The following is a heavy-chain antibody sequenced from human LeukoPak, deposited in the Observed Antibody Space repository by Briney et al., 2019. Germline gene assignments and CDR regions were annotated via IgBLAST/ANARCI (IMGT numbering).Heavy chain of an antibody. CDR2: IYTSGST. CDR3: TRDNGGDWYAFDI. D-gene: IGHD2-21*02. Sequence: PSETLSLTCSVSGASVSSYYWSWLRQPAGKGLEWIGRIYTSGSTNYNPSLKSRVTMSVDTSKNQFSLKLTSVNAADTALYYCTRDNGGDWYAFDIWGQGTVVTVSS. CDR1: GASVSSYY. V-gene: IGHV4-4*07. J-gene: IGHJ3*02.